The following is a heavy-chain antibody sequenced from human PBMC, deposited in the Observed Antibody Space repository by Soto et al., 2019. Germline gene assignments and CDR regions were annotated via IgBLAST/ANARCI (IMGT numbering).Heavy chain of an antibody. V-gene: IGHV3-21*01. CDR3: ARVLDSSWYGWGYYYYYGMDV. D-gene: IGHD6-13*01. CDR2: ISSSSSYI. Sequence: GGSLRLSCAASGFTFSSYSMNWVRQAPGKGLEWVSSISSSSSYIYYADSVKGRFTISRDNAKNSLYLQMNSLRAEDTAVYYCARVLDSSWYGWGYYYYYGMDVWGQGTTVTVSS. CDR1: GFTFSSYS. J-gene: IGHJ6*02.